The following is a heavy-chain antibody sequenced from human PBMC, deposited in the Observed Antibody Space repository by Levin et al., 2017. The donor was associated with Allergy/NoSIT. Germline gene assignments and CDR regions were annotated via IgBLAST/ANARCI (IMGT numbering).Heavy chain of an antibody. CDR2: IHPSGTT. D-gene: IGHD4-17*01. J-gene: IGHJ4*02. Sequence: SETLSLTCAVSNYSISIGFYWGWIRQTPGMGLEWIGGIHPSGTTYYRPSLKSRVTLIVDTSRNQFFLKMTSATAADPAPYYCGGMRTVTIFDYWGQGTLVTVSS. CDR1: NYSISIGFY. CDR3: GGMRTVTIFDY. V-gene: IGHV4-38-2*01.